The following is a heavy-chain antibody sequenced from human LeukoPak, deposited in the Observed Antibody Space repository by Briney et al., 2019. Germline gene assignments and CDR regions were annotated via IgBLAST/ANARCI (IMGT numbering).Heavy chain of an antibody. V-gene: IGHV1-69*05. CDR2: IIPIFGTA. D-gene: IGHD5-24*01. Sequence: GASVKVSCKASGGTFSSYAISWVRQAPGQGLEWMGGIIPIFGTANYAQEFQGRVTITTDESTSTAYMELSSLRSEDTAVYYCASSRDGYNSWFDPWGQGTLVTVSS. CDR1: GGTFSSYA. J-gene: IGHJ5*02. CDR3: ASSRDGYNSWFDP.